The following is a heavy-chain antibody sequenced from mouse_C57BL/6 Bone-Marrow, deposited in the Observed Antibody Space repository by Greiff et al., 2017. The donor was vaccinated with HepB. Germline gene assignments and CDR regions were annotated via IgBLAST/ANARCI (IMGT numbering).Heavy chain of an antibody. CDR2: INSDGGST. CDR3: ASMITTGYAMDY. V-gene: IGHV5-2*01. D-gene: IGHD2-4*01. Sequence: EVHLVESGGGLVQPGESLKLSCESNEYEFPSHDMSWVRKTPEKRLELVAAINSDGGSTYYPDTMERRFIISRDNTKKTLYLQMSSLRSEDTALYYCASMITTGYAMDYWGQGTSVTVSS. CDR1: EYEFPSHD. J-gene: IGHJ4*01.